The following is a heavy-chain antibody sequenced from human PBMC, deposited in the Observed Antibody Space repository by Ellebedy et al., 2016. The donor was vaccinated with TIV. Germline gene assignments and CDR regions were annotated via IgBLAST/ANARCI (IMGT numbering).Heavy chain of an antibody. V-gene: IGHV1-69*13. CDR3: ATPHWGSLKYYGMDV. CDR1: RGTFNNYA. Sequence: SVKVSXKANRGTFNNYAFSWVRQAPGQGFEWMGGIIPIFGTTIYAQKFQGRLTVTADESTTTAYMELRSLRSDDTAVYYCATPHWGSLKYYGMDVWGQGTTVIVSS. CDR2: IIPIFGTT. D-gene: IGHD7-27*01. J-gene: IGHJ6*02.